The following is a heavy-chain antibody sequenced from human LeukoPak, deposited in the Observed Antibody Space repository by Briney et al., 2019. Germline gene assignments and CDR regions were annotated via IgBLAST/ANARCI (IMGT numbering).Heavy chain of an antibody. CDR2: IYYSGST. Sequence: SETQSLTCTVSGGSISSHYWSWIRQPPGKGLEWIGYIYYSGSTNYNPSLKSRVTISVDTSKNQLSLKLSSVTAADTAVYYCAGSGYCSSTSCRNLTDYWGQGTLVTVSS. V-gene: IGHV4-59*11. D-gene: IGHD2-2*01. J-gene: IGHJ4*02. CDR1: GGSISSHY. CDR3: AGSGYCSSTSCRNLTDY.